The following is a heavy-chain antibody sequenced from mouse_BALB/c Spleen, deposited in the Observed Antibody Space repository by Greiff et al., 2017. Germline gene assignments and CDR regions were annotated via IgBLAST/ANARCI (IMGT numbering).Heavy chain of an antibody. CDR1: GYSFTSYW. D-gene: IGHD1-3*01. Sequence: VQLQQSGTVLARPGASVKMSCKASGYSFTSYWMHWVKQRPGQGLEWIGAIYPGNSDTSYNQKFKGKAKLTAVTSASTAYMELSSLTNEDSAVYYCTRGGSGNPSYAMDDWGQGTSVTVSS. V-gene: IGHV1-5*01. J-gene: IGHJ4*01. CDR3: TRGGSGNPSYAMDD. CDR2: IYPGNSDT.